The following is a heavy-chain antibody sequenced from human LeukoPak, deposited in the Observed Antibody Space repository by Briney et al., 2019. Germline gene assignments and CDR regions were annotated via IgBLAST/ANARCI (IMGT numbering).Heavy chain of an antibody. CDR2: INHSGST. D-gene: IGHD5-18*01. CDR3: ARDQGYSYGYPYYFDY. J-gene: IGHJ4*02. CDR1: GGSISSYY. V-gene: IGHV4-34*01. Sequence: SETLSLTCTVSGGSISSYYWSWIRQPPGKGLEWIGEINHSGSTNYNPSLKSRVTISVDTSKNQFSLKLSSVTAADTAVYYCARDQGYSYGYPYYFDYWGQGTLVTVSS.